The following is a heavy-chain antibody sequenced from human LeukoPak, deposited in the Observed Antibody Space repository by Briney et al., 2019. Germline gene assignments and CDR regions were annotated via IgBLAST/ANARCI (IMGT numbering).Heavy chain of an antibody. CDR3: ARGETQYMWDYKRNIDF. CDR1: GFTFSNYY. CDR2: IKQDGSEK. V-gene: IGHV3-7*01. Sequence: GGSLRLSCAASGFTFSNYYMTWVRQAPGKGLEWVANIKQDGSEKYYVDSVKGRFTISRENSRNTLYLQMNSLRPEDTAVYYCARGETQYMWDYKRNIDFWGQGTLVTVSS. D-gene: IGHD1-26*01. J-gene: IGHJ4*02.